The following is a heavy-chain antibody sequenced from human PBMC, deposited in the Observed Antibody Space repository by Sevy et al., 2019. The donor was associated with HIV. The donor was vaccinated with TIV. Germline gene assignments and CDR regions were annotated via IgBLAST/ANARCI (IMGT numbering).Heavy chain of an antibody. CDR3: AKDLRGRTVRGELHY. V-gene: IGHV3-23*01. J-gene: IGHJ4*02. D-gene: IGHD1-7*01. Sequence: GGSLRLSCAASGFTFSSYAMSWIRQGPGKGLEWVSGISGSGGTTYYADSVKGRFTISRDNSKDTLYLQMNSVRAEDTAIYYCAKDLRGRTVRGELHYWGRGTLVTVSS. CDR2: ISGSGGTT. CDR1: GFTFSSYA.